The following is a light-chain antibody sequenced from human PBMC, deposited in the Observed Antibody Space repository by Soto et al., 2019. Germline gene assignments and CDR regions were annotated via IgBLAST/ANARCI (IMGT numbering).Light chain of an antibody. Sequence: EILMTQSPVTLSVSPGERDTLSCRASQSVMSNLAWYQQKPGQAPSLLIYGAFTRATGIPTRFSGTGSGTEFTLTISSLQSEDFALYYCQQYNDWPLTFGQGTKVEV. CDR3: QQYNDWPLT. V-gene: IGKV3-15*01. J-gene: IGKJ1*01. CDR2: GAF. CDR1: QSVMSN.